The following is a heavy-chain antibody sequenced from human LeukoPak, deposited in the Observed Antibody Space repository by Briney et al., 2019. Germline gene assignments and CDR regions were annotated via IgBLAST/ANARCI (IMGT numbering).Heavy chain of an antibody. D-gene: IGHD5-18*01. J-gene: IGHJ4*02. CDR1: GGSFSGYY. Sequence: PSETLSLTCAVYGGSFSGYYWSWIRQPPGKGLEWIGEINHSGSTNYNPSLKSRVTTSVDTTKNQFSLKLSSVTAADTAVYYCATGYTAMVGGVFDYWGQGTLVTVSS. CDR2: INHSGST. V-gene: IGHV4-34*01. CDR3: ATGYTAMVGGVFDY.